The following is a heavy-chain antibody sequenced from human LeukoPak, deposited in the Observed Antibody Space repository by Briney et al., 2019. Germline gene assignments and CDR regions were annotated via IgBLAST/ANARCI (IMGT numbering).Heavy chain of an antibody. CDR3: ARHIAAAGDFDY. CDR2: IYYSGST. CDR1: GSSISSYY. J-gene: IGHJ4*02. Sequence: SETLSLTCTVSGSSISSYYWSWIRQPPGKGLEWIGYIYYSGSTNYNPSLKSRVTISVDTSKNQFSLKLSSVTAADTAVYYCARHIAAAGDFDYWGQGTLVTVSS. D-gene: IGHD6-13*01. V-gene: IGHV4-59*01.